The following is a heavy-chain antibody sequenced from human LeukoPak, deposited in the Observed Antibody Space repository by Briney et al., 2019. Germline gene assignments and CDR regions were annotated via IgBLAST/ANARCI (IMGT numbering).Heavy chain of an antibody. CDR3: ASLRRFDP. CDR2: IYYSGST. CDR1: GGSISSFF. V-gene: IGHV4-59*12. J-gene: IGHJ5*02. Sequence: SETLSLTCTVSGGSISSFFWSWIRQPPGKGLEWIGSIYYSGSTYYNPSLKSRVTISVDTSKNQFSLKLSSVTAADTAVYYCASLRRFDPWGQGTLVTVSS.